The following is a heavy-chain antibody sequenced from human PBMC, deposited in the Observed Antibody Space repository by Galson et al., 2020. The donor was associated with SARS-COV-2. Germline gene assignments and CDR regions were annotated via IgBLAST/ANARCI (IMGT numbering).Heavy chain of an antibody. J-gene: IGHJ2*01. CDR3: ARTWSGYYIGYFDL. CDR1: GFTFSSYA. Sequence: GGSLRLSCAASGFTFSSYAMHWVRQAPGKGLEWVAVISYDGSNKYYADSVKGRFTISRDNSKNTLYLQMNSLRAEDTAVYYCARTWSGYYIGYFDLWGRGTLVTVSS. D-gene: IGHD3-3*01. CDR2: ISYDGSNK. V-gene: IGHV3-30*04.